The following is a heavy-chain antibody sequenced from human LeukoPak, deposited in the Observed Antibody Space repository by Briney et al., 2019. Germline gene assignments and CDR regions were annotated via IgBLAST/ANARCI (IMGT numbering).Heavy chain of an antibody. CDR3: ARHPFQYPFDH. CDR2: IYHSGHT. D-gene: IGHD4-4*01. V-gene: IGHV4-59*08. Sequence: PSETLSLTCTVSGASASSDYWSWIRQSPGKGLEWIGYIYHSGHTMSNPSLKSRVSLSLDTSNNQFSLKLSSVTAADTAVYYCARHPFQYPFDHWGQGTVVSVSS. CDR1: GASASSDY. J-gene: IGHJ5*02.